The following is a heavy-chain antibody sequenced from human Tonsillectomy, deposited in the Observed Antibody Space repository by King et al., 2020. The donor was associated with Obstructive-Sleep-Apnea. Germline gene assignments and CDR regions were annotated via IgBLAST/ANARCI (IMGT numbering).Heavy chain of an antibody. Sequence: QLQESGPGLVKPSQTLSLTCTVSGGSISMVGYYWSWIRQHPGKGLEWIGYIYYSGSTYYNPSLKSRVTISVDTSKNQFSLKLSSVTAADTAVYYCARGAMTLGAFDIWGQGTMVTVSS. V-gene: IGHV4-31*03. CDR1: GGSISMVGYY. CDR3: ARGAMTLGAFDI. D-gene: IGHD2-2*01. CDR2: IYYSGST. J-gene: IGHJ3*02.